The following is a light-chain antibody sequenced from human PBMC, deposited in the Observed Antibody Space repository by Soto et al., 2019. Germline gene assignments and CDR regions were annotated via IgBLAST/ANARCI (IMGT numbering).Light chain of an antibody. CDR2: STN. CDR1: SGSVSITSY. V-gene: IGLV8-61*01. CDR3: ALYLGGGITV. J-gene: IGLJ3*02. Sequence: QTVVTQEPSISVSPGGTVTLTCGLTSGSVSITSYPSWFQQTPGQAPRTLIYSTNTRSSGVSDRFSGSILGGKAALTITGAQAADESDYYCALYLGGGITVFGGGTKLT.